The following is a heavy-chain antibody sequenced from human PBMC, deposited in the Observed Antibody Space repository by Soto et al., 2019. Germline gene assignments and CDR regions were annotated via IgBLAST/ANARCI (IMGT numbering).Heavy chain of an antibody. D-gene: IGHD1-26*01. J-gene: IGHJ4*02. CDR1: GYTFTGYY. CDR2: INPNSGGT. V-gene: IGHV1-2*02. CDR3: ASGPVGATTYFDY. Sequence: VASVKVSCKASGYTFTGYYMHWVRQAPGQGLEWMGWINPNSGGTNYAQKLQGRVTMTRDTSISTAYMELSRLRSDDTAVYYCASGPVGATTYFDYWGQGXLVTVYS.